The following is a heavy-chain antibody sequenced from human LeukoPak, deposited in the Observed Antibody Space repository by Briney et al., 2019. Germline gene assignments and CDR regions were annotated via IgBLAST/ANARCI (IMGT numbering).Heavy chain of an antibody. D-gene: IGHD1-26*01. CDR1: GGSISSSSYY. V-gene: IGHV4-39*01. Sequence: PSETLSLTCIVSGGSISSSSYYWGWIRQPPGKGLEWIGSIYYSGSTYYNPSLKSRVTISVDTSKNQFSLKLSSMTAADTAVYCCASPSPYSGSYFGWFDPWGQGTLVTVSS. J-gene: IGHJ5*02. CDR3: ASPSPYSGSYFGWFDP. CDR2: IYYSGST.